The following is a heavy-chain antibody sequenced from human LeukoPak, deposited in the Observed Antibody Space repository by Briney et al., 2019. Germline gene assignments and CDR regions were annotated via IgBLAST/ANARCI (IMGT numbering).Heavy chain of an antibody. D-gene: IGHD6-6*01. CDR2: ISGSGDST. V-gene: IGHV3-23*01. CDR1: GFTFSTYA. Sequence: GGSLRLSCAASGFTFSTYAVNWVRQAPGKGLEWVSTISGSGDSTYYADSVKGRFTISRDNSKNTLYLQMNSLRAEDTAVYYCAKARGRYSSSSAASNDYWGQGTLVTVSS. J-gene: IGHJ4*02. CDR3: AKARGRYSSSSAASNDY.